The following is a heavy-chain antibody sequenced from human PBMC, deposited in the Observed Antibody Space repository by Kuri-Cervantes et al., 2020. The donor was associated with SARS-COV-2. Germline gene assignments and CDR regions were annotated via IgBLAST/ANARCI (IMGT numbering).Heavy chain of an antibody. V-gene: IGHV1-69*04. CDR3: ARETSRTSGTGYYFDY. D-gene: IGHD6-19*01. CDR1: GGTFSSYA. Sequence: SVKVSCKASGGTFSSYAISWVRQAPGQGLEWMGRIIPVVGVPNYAQNFQGRVTITADTSTSTAYVELSSLRSEDTAVYHCARETSRTSGTGYYFDYWGQGTLVTVSS. CDR2: IIPVVGVP. J-gene: IGHJ4*02.